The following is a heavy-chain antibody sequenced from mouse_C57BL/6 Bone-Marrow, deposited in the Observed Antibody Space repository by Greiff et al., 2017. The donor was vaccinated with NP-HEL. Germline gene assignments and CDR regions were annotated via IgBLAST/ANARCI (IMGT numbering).Heavy chain of an antibody. J-gene: IGHJ3*01. CDR2: IDPSGSYT. D-gene: IGHD1-1*01. CDR3: ARNAYYGRSYEFAY. Sequence: VQLQQPGAELVKPGASVKLSCKASGYTFTTYWMQWVKQRPGQGLEWIGEIDPSGSYTNYNQKFKGKATLTVDTSSSTAYLQLSSLTSDDSAVYYCARNAYYGRSYEFAYWGQGTLVTVSA. CDR1: GYTFTTYW. V-gene: IGHV1-50*01.